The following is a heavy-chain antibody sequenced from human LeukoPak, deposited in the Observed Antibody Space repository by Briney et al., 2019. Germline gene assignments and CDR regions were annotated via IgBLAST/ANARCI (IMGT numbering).Heavy chain of an antibody. CDR2: ISGSGGST. Sequence: GGSLRLSCAASGFTFSSYAMSWVRQAPGKGLEWVSAISGSGGSTYYADSVKGRFTISRDNSKNTLYLQMNSLRAEDTAVYYCAKKTHGLAARSYSFDYWGQGTLVTVSS. CDR1: GFTFSSYA. J-gene: IGHJ4*02. CDR3: AKKTHGLAARSYSFDY. D-gene: IGHD6-6*01. V-gene: IGHV3-23*01.